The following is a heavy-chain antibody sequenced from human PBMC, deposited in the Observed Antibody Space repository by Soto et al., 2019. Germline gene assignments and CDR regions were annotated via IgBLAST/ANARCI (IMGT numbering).Heavy chain of an antibody. V-gene: IGHV1-69*06. J-gene: IGHJ5*02. D-gene: IGHD2-2*02. CDR2: IIPIFGTA. CDR3: ARELGYCSSTSCYTGWFDP. Sequence: SVKVSCKASGGTFSSYAISWVRQAPGQGLEWMGGIIPIFGTANYAQKFQGRVTITADKSTSTAYMELSSLRSEDAAVYYCARELGYCSSTSCYTGWFDPWGQGTLVTVSS. CDR1: GGTFSSYA.